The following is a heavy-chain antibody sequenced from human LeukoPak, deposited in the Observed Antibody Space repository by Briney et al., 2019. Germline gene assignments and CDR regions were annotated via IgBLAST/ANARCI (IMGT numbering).Heavy chain of an antibody. D-gene: IGHD2-2*01. V-gene: IGHV1-2*02. CDR2: INPNSGGT. Sequence: GALVKVSCKASGYTFTGYYMHWVRQAPGQGLEWMGWINPNSGGTNYAQKFQGRVTMTRDTSISTAYMELSRLRSDDTAVYYCARVGDIVVVPAAIFFDYWGQGTLVTVSS. CDR3: ARVGDIVVVPAAIFFDY. J-gene: IGHJ4*02. CDR1: GYTFTGYY.